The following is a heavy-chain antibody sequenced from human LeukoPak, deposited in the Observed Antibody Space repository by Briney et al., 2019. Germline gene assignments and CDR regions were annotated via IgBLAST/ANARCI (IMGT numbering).Heavy chain of an antibody. CDR1: GFTFSRHW. CDR2: ISGRSSTI. Sequence: GGSLRLSCAASGFTFSRHWMTWVRQAPGKGLEWISYISGRSSTIYYADSVRGRFTISRDNAKNSMYLQMNSLRAEDTAVYYCARDRLTSGSYFFDYWGQGTLVTVSS. V-gene: IGHV3-48*01. J-gene: IGHJ4*02. D-gene: IGHD1-26*01. CDR3: ARDRLTSGSYFFDY.